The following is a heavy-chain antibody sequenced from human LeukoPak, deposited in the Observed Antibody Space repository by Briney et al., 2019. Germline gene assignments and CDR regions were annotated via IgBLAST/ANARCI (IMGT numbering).Heavy chain of an antibody. J-gene: IGHJ4*02. V-gene: IGHV4-39*01. CDR3: ARLAYCGGDCPDY. D-gene: IGHD2-21*02. Sequence: PSETLSLTCTVSGGSISSSSYYRGWIRQPPGKGLEWIGSIYYSGSTYYNPSLKSRVTISVDTSKNQFSLKLSSVTAADTAVYYCARLAYCGGDCPDYWGQGTLVTVSS. CDR1: GGSISSSSYY. CDR2: IYYSGST.